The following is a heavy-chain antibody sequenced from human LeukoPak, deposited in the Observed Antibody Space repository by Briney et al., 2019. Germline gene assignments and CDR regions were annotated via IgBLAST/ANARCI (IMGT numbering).Heavy chain of an antibody. J-gene: IGHJ4*02. V-gene: IGHV3-23*01. Sequence: PGGSLRLSCAASGFTFSSYAMSWVRQAPGKGLEWVSTISGTGGSTYYADSVKGRFTISRDNSKNTLHLQMNSLRAEDTAVYYCASPYVRMRYWGQGTLVTVSS. CDR2: ISGTGGST. CDR1: GFTFSSYA. D-gene: IGHD3-10*02. CDR3: ASPYVRMRY.